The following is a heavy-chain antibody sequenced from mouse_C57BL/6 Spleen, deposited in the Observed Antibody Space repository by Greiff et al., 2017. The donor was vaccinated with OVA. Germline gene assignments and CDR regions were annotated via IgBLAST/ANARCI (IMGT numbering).Heavy chain of an antibody. CDR1: GYAFSSYW. Sequence: QVQLQQSGAELVKPGASVKISCKASGYAFSSYWMNWVKQRPGKGLEWIGQIYPGDGDTNYNGKFKGKATLTADKSSSTAYMQLSSLTSEDSAVYFCARFRYGSSYVYFDYWGQGTTLTVSS. D-gene: IGHD1-1*01. CDR3: ARFRYGSSYVYFDY. J-gene: IGHJ2*01. V-gene: IGHV1-80*01. CDR2: IYPGDGDT.